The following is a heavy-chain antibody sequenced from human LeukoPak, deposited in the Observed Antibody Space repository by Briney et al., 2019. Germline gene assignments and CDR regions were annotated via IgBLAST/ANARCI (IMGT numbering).Heavy chain of an antibody. CDR1: GGSISSSSYY. CDR2: IYYSGST. CDR3: AKEAITMIVVVIPGAFDI. J-gene: IGHJ3*02. V-gene: IGHV4-39*07. Sequence: PSETLSLTCTVSGGSISSSSYYWGWIRQPPGKGLEWIGSIYYSGSTYYNPSLKSRVTISVDTSKNQFSLKLSSVTAADTAVYYCAKEAITMIVVVIPGAFDIWGQGTMVTVSS. D-gene: IGHD3-22*01.